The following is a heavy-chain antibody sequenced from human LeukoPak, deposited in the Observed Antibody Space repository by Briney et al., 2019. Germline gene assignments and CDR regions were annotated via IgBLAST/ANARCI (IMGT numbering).Heavy chain of an antibody. CDR1: GYTFTNYD. V-gene: IGHV1-8*01. CDR3: ARGAPGSYCSGGSCPYFDY. CDR2: MNPNSGNT. D-gene: IGHD2-15*01. J-gene: IGHJ4*02. Sequence: ASVKVSCKASGYTFTNYDIMWVRQATGQGLEWMGWMNPNSGNTGYAQKFQGRVTMTRNTSISTAYMELSSLRSEDTAVYYCARGAPGSYCSGGSCPYFDYWGQGTLISVSS.